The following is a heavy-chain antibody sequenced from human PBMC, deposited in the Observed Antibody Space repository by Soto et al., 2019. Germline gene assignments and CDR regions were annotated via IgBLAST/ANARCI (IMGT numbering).Heavy chain of an antibody. Sequence: GGSLRLSCATSGFTFSSYAMSWVRQAPGKGLEWVSAISGYDGSTYYADSVKGRFTISRDNSKNTLYLQMNSLRVEDTAVYYCARLARDDYYYYGMDVWGQGTTVTVSS. CDR2: ISGYDGST. CDR1: GFTFSSYA. D-gene: IGHD2-21*01. J-gene: IGHJ6*02. CDR3: ARLARDDYYYYGMDV. V-gene: IGHV3-23*01.